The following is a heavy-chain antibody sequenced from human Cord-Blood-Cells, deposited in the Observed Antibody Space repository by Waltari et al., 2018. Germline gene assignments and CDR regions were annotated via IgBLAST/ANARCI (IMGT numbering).Heavy chain of an antibody. CDR2: IYYSGST. Sequence: QLQLQESGPGLVKPSETLSLTCTVSGGSISSSSYYWGWIRQPPGHGLEWIGSIYYSGSTYYNPSLKSRVTISVDTSKNQFSLKLSSVTAADTAVYYCARRYGSGSYYNPENWYFDLWGRGTLVTVSS. CDR3: ARRYGSGSYYNPENWYFDL. D-gene: IGHD3-10*01. CDR1: GGSISSSSYY. V-gene: IGHV4-39*01. J-gene: IGHJ2*01.